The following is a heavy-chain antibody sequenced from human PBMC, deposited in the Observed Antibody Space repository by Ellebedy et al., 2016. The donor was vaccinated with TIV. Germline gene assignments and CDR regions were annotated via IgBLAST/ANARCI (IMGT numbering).Heavy chain of an antibody. CDR1: GGSVSSTRYY. CDR2: VYYSGSP. J-gene: IGHJ5*02. V-gene: IGHV4-39*02. Sequence: MPSETLSLTCGVSGGSVSSTRYYWAWIRQPPGKGLEWIGSVYYSGSPYYNPSFKSRVTLSADTSKNQFSRNLRTVTAADTAVYDFARDPALPRGRFDTWGQGTLVTVSS. CDR3: ARDPALPRGRFDT.